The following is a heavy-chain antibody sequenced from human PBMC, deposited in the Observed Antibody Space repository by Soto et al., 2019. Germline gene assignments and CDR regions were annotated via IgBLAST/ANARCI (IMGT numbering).Heavy chain of an antibody. V-gene: IGHV3-15*01. Sequence: PGGSLRLSCAASGLSFSNAGIGWVRQSLWKGLEWVGRIKSQTDGGTIDYAAPVKGRFSISRDVSRNKLNLQMNSLKTEDTAVYYCTTDGGIPVRPLFDLWGRGTLVTVSS. CDR2: IKSQTDGGTI. J-gene: IGHJ5*02. CDR1: GLSFSNAG. CDR3: TTDGGIPVRPLFDL. D-gene: IGHD6-6*01.